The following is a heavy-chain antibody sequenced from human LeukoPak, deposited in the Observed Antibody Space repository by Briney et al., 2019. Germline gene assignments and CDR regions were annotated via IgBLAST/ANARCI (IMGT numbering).Heavy chain of an antibody. CDR1: GFPFSSYA. CDR2: ISSNGGST. CDR3: ARQATRIAAAGTSIDY. Sequence: GGTLRLFCAASGFPFSSYAMHCVRQAPGKGLEYVSAISSNGGSTYYANSVKGRFTISRDNSKNTLYLQMGSLRAEDMAVYYCARQATRIAAAGTSIDYWGQGTLVTVSS. D-gene: IGHD6-13*01. J-gene: IGHJ4*02. V-gene: IGHV3-64*01.